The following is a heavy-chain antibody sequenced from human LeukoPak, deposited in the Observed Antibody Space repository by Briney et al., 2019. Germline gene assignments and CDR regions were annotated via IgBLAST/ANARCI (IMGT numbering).Heavy chain of an antibody. J-gene: IGHJ4*02. D-gene: IGHD1-26*01. CDR3: VKQSIVGATTAPFDY. CDR2: ISSNGGST. Sequence: GGSLRLSCSASGFTFSSYAMHWVRQAPGKGLEYVSAISSNGGSTYYADSVKGRFTISRDNSKNTLYLQMGSLRAEDTAVYYCVKQSIVGATTAPFDYWGQGTLVTVSS. CDR1: GFTFSSYA. V-gene: IGHV3-64D*06.